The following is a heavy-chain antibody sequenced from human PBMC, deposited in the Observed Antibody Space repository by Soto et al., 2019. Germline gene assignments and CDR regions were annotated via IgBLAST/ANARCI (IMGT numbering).Heavy chain of an antibody. J-gene: IGHJ6*02. V-gene: IGHV1-69*13. D-gene: IGHD1-26*01. CDR2: IIPIFGTA. Sequence: ASVKVSCKASGGTFSSYAISWVRQAPGQGLEWMGGIIPIFGTANYAQKFQGSVTITADESTSTAYMELSSLRSEDTAVYYCARDLGLGGSYGTGTSYYYYGMDVWGQGTTVTVSS. CDR1: GGTFSSYA. CDR3: ARDLGLGGSYGTGTSYYYYGMDV.